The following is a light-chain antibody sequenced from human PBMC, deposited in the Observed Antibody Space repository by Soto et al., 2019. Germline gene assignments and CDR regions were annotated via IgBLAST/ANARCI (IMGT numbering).Light chain of an antibody. J-gene: IGLJ1*01. V-gene: IGLV1-44*01. Sequence: QSVLTQPPSLSATPGQRVNIACSGSFSNIGDNAVNWYQQLPGAAPKLLIYLNDQRPSGVPDRFSGSESGTSAFLAISGLQSEDEADYYCAAWDDSLNALFGTGTKVTVL. CDR2: LND. CDR1: FSNIGDNA. CDR3: AAWDDSLNAL.